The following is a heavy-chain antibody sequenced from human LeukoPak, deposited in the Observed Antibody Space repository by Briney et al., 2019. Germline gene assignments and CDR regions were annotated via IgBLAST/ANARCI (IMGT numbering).Heavy chain of an antibody. CDR1: GGSFSGYY. V-gene: IGHV4-34*01. J-gene: IGHJ6*03. D-gene: IGHD6-13*01. Sequence: KPSETLPLTCAVYGGSFSGYYWSWIRQPPGKGLGWIGEINHSGSTNYNPSLKSRVTISVDTSKNQFSLKLSSVTAADTAVYYCARVVKGRQSSSWFYYYYYMDVWGKGTTVTVSS. CDR2: INHSGST. CDR3: ARVVKGRQSSSWFYYYYYMDV.